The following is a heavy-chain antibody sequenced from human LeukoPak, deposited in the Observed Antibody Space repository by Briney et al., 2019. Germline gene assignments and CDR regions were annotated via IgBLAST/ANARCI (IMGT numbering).Heavy chain of an antibody. J-gene: IGHJ3*02. Sequence: GGSLRLSCAASGFSFSYYAMSWVRQAPGKGLEWVSGISSGGGTTYYVDSVKGRFTISRDNGKATAYLQMNSLRAEDTAVCFCAKDPSSGFADGDAFDIWGQGTRVTVSS. V-gene: IGHV3-23*01. CDR3: AKDPSSGFADGDAFDI. D-gene: IGHD3-10*01. CDR2: ISSGGGTT. CDR1: GFSFSYYA.